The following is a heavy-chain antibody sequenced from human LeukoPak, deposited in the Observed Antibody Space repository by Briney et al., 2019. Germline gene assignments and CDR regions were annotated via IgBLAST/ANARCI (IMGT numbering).Heavy chain of an antibody. CDR2: ISYIGST. CDR3: ARDPTTVTKGLDI. Sequence: SETLSLTCTVSGGSFSSHYWSWIRQPPGKGLEWIGYISYIGSTNYNPSLKSRVTISVDTSKKQFSLKLSSVTAADTAVYYCARDPTTVTKGLDIWGQGTMVTVSS. D-gene: IGHD4-17*01. V-gene: IGHV4-59*11. J-gene: IGHJ3*02. CDR1: GGSFSSHY.